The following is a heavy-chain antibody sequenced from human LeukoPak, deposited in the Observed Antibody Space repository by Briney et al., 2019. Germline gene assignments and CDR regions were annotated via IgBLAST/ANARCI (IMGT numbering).Heavy chain of an antibody. V-gene: IGHV4-59*01. J-gene: IGHJ4*02. Sequence: KASETLSLTCTVSGGSISSYYWSWIRQPPGKGLEWIGYIYYSGSTNYNPSLKSRVTISVDTSKSQFSLKLSSVTAADTAVYYCARNGYSGYFDYWGQGTLVTVSS. CDR2: IYYSGST. CDR1: GGSISSYY. CDR3: ARNGYSGYFDY. D-gene: IGHD5-18*01.